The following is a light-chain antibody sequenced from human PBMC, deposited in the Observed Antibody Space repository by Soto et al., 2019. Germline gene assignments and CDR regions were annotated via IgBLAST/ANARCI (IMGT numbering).Light chain of an antibody. CDR1: SSNIGAGYD. CDR2: GNT. V-gene: IGLV1-40*01. J-gene: IGLJ3*02. CDR3: QSYDSSLRGWV. Sequence: QSVLTQPPSVSGAPGQRVTISCTGSSSNIGAGYDVHWYQQLPGTAPKLLIYGNTNRPSGVPDRFSGSKSGTSASLAITGLRDEDEAAYYCQSYDSSLRGWVFGGGTKLTVL.